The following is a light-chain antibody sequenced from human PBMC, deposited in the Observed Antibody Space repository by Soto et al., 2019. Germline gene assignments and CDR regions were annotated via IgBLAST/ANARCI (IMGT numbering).Light chain of an antibody. J-gene: IGKJ2*01. CDR3: QQYNGGPPRT. Sequence: EIVMAQSPATLSVSPGERATLSCRATQSVGSNLAWYHQKRGQAPRLLIYGASTRATGVPARFSGSGSGTEFTLTISSLQAEDFAVYYCQQYNGGPPRTFGQGTKL. CDR1: QSVGSN. CDR2: GAS. V-gene: IGKV3-15*01.